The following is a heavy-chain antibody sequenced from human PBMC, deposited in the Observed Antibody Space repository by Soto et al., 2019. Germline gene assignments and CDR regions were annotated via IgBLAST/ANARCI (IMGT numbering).Heavy chain of an antibody. V-gene: IGHV1-8*01. CDR1: GYTFTSYD. Sequence: ASVKVSCKASGYTFTSYDINWVRQATGQGLEWMGWMNPNSGNTGYAQKFQGRVTMTRNTSISTAYMELSSLRSEDTAVYYCARGSKQWLIGFPKSGKKFDYWGRGTLVTVSS. J-gene: IGHJ4*02. CDR3: ARGSKQWLIGFPKSGKKFDY. CDR2: MNPNSGNT. D-gene: IGHD6-19*01.